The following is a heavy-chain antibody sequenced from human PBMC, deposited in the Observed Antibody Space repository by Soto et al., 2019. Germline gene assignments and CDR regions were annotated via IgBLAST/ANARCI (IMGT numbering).Heavy chain of an antibody. D-gene: IGHD3-22*01. CDR2: IYYTGSV. Sequence: PSETLSLTCTVSGGSISSFYWSWIRQSPGKGLEWIGYIYYTGSVNYNPSLQSRVTISVDTSKNQFSLKLASVTAAGTAVYYCARSYGLSGYSPYFDYWGQGTLVTVSS. CDR3: ARSYGLSGYSPYFDY. V-gene: IGHV4-59*01. J-gene: IGHJ4*02. CDR1: GGSISSFY.